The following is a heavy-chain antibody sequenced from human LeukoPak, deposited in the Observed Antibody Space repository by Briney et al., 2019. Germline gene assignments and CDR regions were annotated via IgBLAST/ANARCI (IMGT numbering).Heavy chain of an antibody. CDR3: ARGYSGDILTGSPIGHYYYMDV. V-gene: IGHV1-69*13. CDR1: GGTFSSYA. J-gene: IGHJ6*03. Sequence: GASVKVSCKASGGTFSSYAISWVRQAPGQGLEWMGGIIPIFGTANYAQKFQGRVTITADESTSTAYMELSSLRSEDTAVYYCARGYSGDILTGSPIGHYYYMDVRGKGTTVTISS. D-gene: IGHD3-9*01. CDR2: IIPIFGTA.